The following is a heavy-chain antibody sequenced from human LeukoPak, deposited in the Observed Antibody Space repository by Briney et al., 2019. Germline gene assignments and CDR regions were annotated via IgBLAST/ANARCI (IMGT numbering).Heavy chain of an antibody. CDR3: ARGRSFGIAAAGMDY. D-gene: IGHD6-13*01. Sequence: PSETLSLTCAVYGGSFSGYYWSWIRQPPGKGLEWIGEINHSGSTNYNPSLKSRVTISVDTSKNQFSLKLSSVTAADTAVYYCARGRSFGIAAAGMDYWGQGTLVTVSS. CDR1: GGSFSGYY. J-gene: IGHJ4*02. V-gene: IGHV4-34*01. CDR2: INHSGST.